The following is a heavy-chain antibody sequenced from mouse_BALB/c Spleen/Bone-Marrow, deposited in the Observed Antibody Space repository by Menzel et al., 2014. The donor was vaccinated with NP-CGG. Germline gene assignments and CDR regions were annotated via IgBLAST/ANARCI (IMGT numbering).Heavy chain of an antibody. Sequence: VKLMESGAELVRPGTSVKVPCKASGYAFTNYLIEWVKQRPGQGLEWIGVINPGSGGTNYNEKFKGKATLTADNSSNTAYMHLSSLTSDDSAVYFCARGGHGSYWGQGTTLTVSS. CDR3: ARGGHGSY. D-gene: IGHD2-2*01. CDR2: INPGSGGT. V-gene: IGHV1-54*03. CDR1: GYAFTNYL. J-gene: IGHJ2*01.